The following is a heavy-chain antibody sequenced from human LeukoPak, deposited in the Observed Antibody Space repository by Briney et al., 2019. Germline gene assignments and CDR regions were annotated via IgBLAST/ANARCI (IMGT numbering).Heavy chain of an antibody. Sequence: GGSLRLSCAASGFTFSSYGMHWVRQAPGKGLEWVAVISYDGSNKYYADSVKGRFTISRDNSKDTLYLQMNSLRAEDTAVYYCAKDHEWELPYFDYWSQGTLVTVSS. CDR1: GFTFSSYG. CDR3: AKDHEWELPYFDY. V-gene: IGHV3-30*18. J-gene: IGHJ4*02. CDR2: ISYDGSNK. D-gene: IGHD1-26*01.